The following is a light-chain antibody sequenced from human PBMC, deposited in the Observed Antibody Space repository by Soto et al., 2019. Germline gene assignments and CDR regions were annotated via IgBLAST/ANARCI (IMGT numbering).Light chain of an antibody. V-gene: IGLV2-14*01. J-gene: IGLJ1*01. CDR3: CSYTTSNTRQIV. CDR1: SSDVGGYNY. CDR2: DVS. Sequence: QSALTQPACVSGSPGQSITISCTGTSSDVGGYNYVSWYQQHPGKAPKFMIYDVSNRPSGVSNRFSGSKSGNTASLTISGLQAEYEADYYCCSYTTSNTRQIVFGTGTKLTVL.